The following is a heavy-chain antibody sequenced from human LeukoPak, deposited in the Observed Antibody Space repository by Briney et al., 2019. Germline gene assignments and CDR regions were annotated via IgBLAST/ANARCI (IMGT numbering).Heavy chain of an antibody. CDR2: ISAYNGNT. D-gene: IGHD2-2*02. CDR1: GYTFTSYG. V-gene: IGHV1-18*01. Sequence: ASVKVSCKASGYTFTSYGIIWVRQAPGQGLEWMGWISAYNGNTNYAQKLQGRVTMTTDTSTSTAYMELRSLRSDDTAVYYCGLGYCSSTSCYTIDYWGQGTLVTVSS. J-gene: IGHJ4*02. CDR3: GLGYCSSTSCYTIDY.